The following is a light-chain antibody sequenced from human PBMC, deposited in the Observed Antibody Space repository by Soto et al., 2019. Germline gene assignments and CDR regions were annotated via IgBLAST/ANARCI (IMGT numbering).Light chain of an antibody. J-gene: IGKJ4*01. Sequence: PGERATLSCGASQSVSSSYLAWYQQRPGLAPRLXIYGASTRATDIPARFSGSGSGTEFTLTISSLQSEDFAVYYCQQYNNWPLTFGGGTKVDIK. V-gene: IGKV3-15*01. CDR1: QSVSSSY. CDR3: QQYNNWPLT. CDR2: GAS.